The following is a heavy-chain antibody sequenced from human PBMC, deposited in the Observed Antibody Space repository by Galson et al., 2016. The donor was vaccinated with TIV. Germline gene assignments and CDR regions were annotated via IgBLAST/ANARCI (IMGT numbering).Heavy chain of an antibody. CDR2: ISWNSAYI. D-gene: IGHD2-2*02. Sequence: SLRLSCAASGFTFDDYAMHWVRQAPGKGLEWVSGISWNSAYIAYADSVKGRFTISRDSAKNSLYLQMNSLRAEDTALYYCAKGLNRGCSSSNCYSYDYYYYGLDVWGQGTTVTVSS. V-gene: IGHV3-9*01. CDR1: GFTFDDYA. CDR3: AKGLNRGCSSSNCYSYDYYYYGLDV. J-gene: IGHJ6*02.